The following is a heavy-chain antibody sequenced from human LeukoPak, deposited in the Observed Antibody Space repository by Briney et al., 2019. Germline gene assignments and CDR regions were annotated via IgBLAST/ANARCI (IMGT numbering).Heavy chain of an antibody. CDR1: GYTFTGYY. CDR2: INPNSGGT. CDR3: ARDPPGTTAFDL. J-gene: IGHJ3*01. D-gene: IGHD1-1*01. Sequence: RASVKVSCKASGYTFTGYYMHWVRQAPGQGLEWMGWINPNSGGTNYAQKFQGRVTMTWDTSISTAYMEVSRLTSDDTAMFYCARDPPGTTAFDLWGQGTMVTVSS. V-gene: IGHV1-2*02.